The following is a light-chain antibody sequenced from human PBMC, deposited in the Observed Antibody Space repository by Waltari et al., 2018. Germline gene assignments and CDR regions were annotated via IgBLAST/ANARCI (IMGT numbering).Light chain of an antibody. CDR2: GAS. J-gene: IGKJ1*01. V-gene: IGKV3-20*01. CDR3: QQYGSSPGT. CDR1: QSVSSSY. Sequence: EIVLTHSPVTLSLSPGERATLSCRASQSVSSSYLAWYQQKPGQAPRLLIYGASSRATGIPDRFSGSGSGTDFTLTISRLEPEDFAVYYCQQYGSSPGTFGQGTKVEIK.